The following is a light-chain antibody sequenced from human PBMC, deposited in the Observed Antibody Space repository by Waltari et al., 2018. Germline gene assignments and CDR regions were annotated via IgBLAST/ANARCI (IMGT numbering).Light chain of an antibody. CDR3: QQYYNAPLT. J-gene: IGKJ4*01. Sequence: IQLTQSPSSLSASVGDRVTITCRASQGISSYLAWYQQKPGKAPKLLIYAASTLQSGVPSRFSGSGSGTDFTLTISSLQAEDVAVYYCQQYYNAPLTFGGGTKVEIK. CDR1: QGISSY. V-gene: IGKV1-9*01. CDR2: AAS.